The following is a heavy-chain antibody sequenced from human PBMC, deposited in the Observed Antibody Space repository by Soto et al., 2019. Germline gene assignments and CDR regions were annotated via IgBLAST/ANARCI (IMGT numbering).Heavy chain of an antibody. D-gene: IGHD6-13*01. V-gene: IGHV1-69*13. CDR3: ARDDFAAHS. CDR1: GGTFSRYA. J-gene: IGHJ4*02. Sequence: ASVKVSGKASGGTFSRYAISWVGQAPGQGLDWMGGIIPIFGTANYAQKFQGRVTITANESTNTAYMELGNLRYEDTAMYYCARDDFAAHSWGQGTLVTVSS. CDR2: IIPIFGTA.